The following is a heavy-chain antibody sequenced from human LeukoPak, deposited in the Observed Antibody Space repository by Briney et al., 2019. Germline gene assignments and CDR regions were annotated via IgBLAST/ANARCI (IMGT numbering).Heavy chain of an antibody. CDR1: GFTFSGSA. V-gene: IGHV3-73*01. D-gene: IGHD5-24*01. J-gene: IGHJ3*02. CDR3: TSVEMATTDAFDI. Sequence: PGGSLRLSCAASGFTFSGSAMHWVRQASGKGLEWVGRIRSKANSYATAYAASVKGRFTISRDDSKNTAYLQMNSLKTEDTAVYYCTSVEMATTDAFDIWGQGTMVTVSS. CDR2: IRSKANSYAT.